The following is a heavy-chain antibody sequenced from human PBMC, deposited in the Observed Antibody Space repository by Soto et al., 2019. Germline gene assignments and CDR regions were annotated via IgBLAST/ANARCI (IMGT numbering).Heavy chain of an antibody. J-gene: IGHJ4*02. CDR1: GGSISSGDYY. V-gene: IGHV4-30-4*01. D-gene: IGHD6-13*01. CDR2: IYYSGST. CDR3: ARETEQLHFDY. Sequence: SETLSLTCTVSGGSISSGDYYWSWIRQPPGKGLEWIGYIYYSGSTYYNPSLKSRVTISVDTSKNQFSLKLSSVTAADTAVYYCARETEQLHFDYWGQGTLVTVSS.